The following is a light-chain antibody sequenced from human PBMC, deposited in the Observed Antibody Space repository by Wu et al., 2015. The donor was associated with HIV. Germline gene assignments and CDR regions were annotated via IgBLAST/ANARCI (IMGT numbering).Light chain of an antibody. CDR2: DTS. CDR3: QQYDTSPPWT. J-gene: IGKJ1*01. CDR1: EIVGLS. Sequence: EILLTQSPATLSLSPGERVTLSCRASEIVGLSLAWYQQRPGQAPRLLIYDTSDRAPDVQPGSLAVGLGQTSLSSSAACSLKYFAVYYCQQYDTSPPWTFGQGPRWK. V-gene: IGKV3-11*01.